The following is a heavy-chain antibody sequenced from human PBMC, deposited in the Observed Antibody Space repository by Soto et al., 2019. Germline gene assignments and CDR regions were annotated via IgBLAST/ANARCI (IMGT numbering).Heavy chain of an antibody. CDR1: GYSFTRFG. CDR3: AKDPVLRYFDWLSNNEYYYYGMDV. V-gene: IGHV1-18*01. D-gene: IGHD3-9*01. Sequence: ASVKVSCKASGYSFTRFGFSWVRQAPGQGLEWMGWINADNGKTNYAQKFQDRVTITTDTSTSTAYMELSSLRSEDTAVYYCAKDPVLRYFDWLSNNEYYYYGMDVWGQGTTVTVSS. J-gene: IGHJ6*02. CDR2: INADNGKT.